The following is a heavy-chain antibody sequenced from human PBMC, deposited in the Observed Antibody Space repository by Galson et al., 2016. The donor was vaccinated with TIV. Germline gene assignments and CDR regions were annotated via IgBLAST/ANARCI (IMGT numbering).Heavy chain of an antibody. J-gene: IGHJ6*02. Sequence: LSLTCTVSDGSITTSSYYWGWIRQPPGKGLEWIGSIHYTGSTYYNPSPKSRVTISADRSKNQLSLKLTSVTAAATSVYYCASPNSYYSYAIDVWGQGTTVTVSS. CDR3: ASPNSYYSYAIDV. V-gene: IGHV4-39*07. D-gene: IGHD5-24*01. CDR2: IHYTGST. CDR1: DGSITTSSYY.